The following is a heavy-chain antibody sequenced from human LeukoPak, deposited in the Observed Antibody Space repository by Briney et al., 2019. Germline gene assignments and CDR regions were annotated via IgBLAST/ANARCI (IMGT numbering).Heavy chain of an antibody. CDR3: ARAREGNYYGSGSYSPPDY. V-gene: IGHV4-4*02. D-gene: IGHD3-10*01. J-gene: IGHJ4*02. CDR1: GGSISSSNW. CDR2: IYHSGST. Sequence: PSGTLSLTCAVSGGSISSSNWWSWVRQPPGKGLEWIGEIYHSGSTNYNPSLKSRVTISVDKSKNQFSLKLSSVTAADTAVYYCARAREGNYYGSGSYSPPDYWGQGTLVTVSS.